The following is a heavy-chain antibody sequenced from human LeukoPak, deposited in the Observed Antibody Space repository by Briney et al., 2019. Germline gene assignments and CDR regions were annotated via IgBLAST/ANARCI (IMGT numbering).Heavy chain of an antibody. V-gene: IGHV3-7*03. Sequence: GGSLRLSCAASGFTFSSYGMHWVRQTPGKGLEWVANIKQDGSEKYYVDSVKGRFTISRDNAKNSLYLQMNSLRAEDTAVYYCARGFGRPWGQGTLVTVSS. CDR2: IKQDGSEK. J-gene: IGHJ5*02. D-gene: IGHD3-10*01. CDR3: ARGFGRP. CDR1: GFTFSSYG.